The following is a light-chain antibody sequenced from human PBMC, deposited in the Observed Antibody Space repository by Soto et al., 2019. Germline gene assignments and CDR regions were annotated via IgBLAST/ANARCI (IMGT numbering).Light chain of an antibody. CDR2: GNS. CDR3: QSYDSSLSGSVV. J-gene: IGLJ2*01. Sequence: QSVLTQPPSVSGAPGQRVTISCTVSSSNIGAGYDVHWYQQLPGTAPKLLIYGNSNRPSGVPDRFSGSKSGPSASLAITGLQAEDEANDYCQSYDSSLSGSVVFGGGTKRTVL. V-gene: IGLV1-40*01. CDR1: SSNIGAGYD.